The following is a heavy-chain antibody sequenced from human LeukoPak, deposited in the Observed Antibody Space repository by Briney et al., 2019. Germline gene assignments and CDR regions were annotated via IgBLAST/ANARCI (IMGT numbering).Heavy chain of an antibody. D-gene: IGHD2-15*01. V-gene: IGHV3-74*01. Sequence: QPGGSLRLSCAASGFTYSNYWMHWVRQAPGKGLVWVSRINSDGDSTIYADSVKGRFTISRDNAKNALYLQMNSLRAEDTAVYYCARERARGGPPFGNWFDSWGQGTLVTVSS. CDR2: INSDGDST. J-gene: IGHJ5*01. CDR3: ARERARGGPPFGNWFDS. CDR1: GFTYSNYW.